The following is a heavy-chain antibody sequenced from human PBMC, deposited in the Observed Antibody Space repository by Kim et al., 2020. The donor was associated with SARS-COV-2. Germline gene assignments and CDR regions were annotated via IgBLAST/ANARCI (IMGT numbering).Heavy chain of an antibody. D-gene: IGHD6-6*01. Sequence: SETLSLTCTVSGGSISSGGYYWSWIRQHPGKGLEWIGYIYYSGSTYYNPSLKSRVTISVDTSKNQFSLKLSSVTAADTAVYYCARVSAARPYFDYWGQGTLVTVSS. CDR1: GGSISSGGYY. CDR2: IYYSGST. V-gene: IGHV4-31*03. CDR3: ARVSAARPYFDY. J-gene: IGHJ4*02.